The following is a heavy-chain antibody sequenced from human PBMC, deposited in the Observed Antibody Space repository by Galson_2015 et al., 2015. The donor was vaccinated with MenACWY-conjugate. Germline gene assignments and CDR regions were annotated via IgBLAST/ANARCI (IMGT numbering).Heavy chain of an antibody. V-gene: IGHV1-3*01. Sequence: SVKVSCKASGYTFTSYAMHWVRQAPGQRLEWMGWINAGNGNTKYSQKFQGRVTITRDTSASTAYMELSSLRSEDTAVYYCARVGGSVAVAEIGAFDIWGQGTMVTVSS. D-gene: IGHD6-19*01. CDR3: ARVGGSVAVAEIGAFDI. CDR1: GYTFTSYA. CDR2: INAGNGNT. J-gene: IGHJ3*02.